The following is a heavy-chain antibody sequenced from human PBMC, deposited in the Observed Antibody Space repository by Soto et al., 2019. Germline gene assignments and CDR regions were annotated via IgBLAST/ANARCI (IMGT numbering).Heavy chain of an antibody. CDR3: AREGCSSTSCYALYYYYYYMDV. CDR2: ISSNGGST. J-gene: IGHJ6*03. CDR1: GFTFSSYA. Sequence: GGSLRLSCAASGFTFSSYAMHWVRQAPGKGLEYVSAISSNGGSTYYANSVKGRFTISRDNSKNTLYLQMGSLRAEDMAVYYCAREGCSSTSCYALYYYYYYMDVWGKGTTVTVSS. D-gene: IGHD2-2*01. V-gene: IGHV3-64*01.